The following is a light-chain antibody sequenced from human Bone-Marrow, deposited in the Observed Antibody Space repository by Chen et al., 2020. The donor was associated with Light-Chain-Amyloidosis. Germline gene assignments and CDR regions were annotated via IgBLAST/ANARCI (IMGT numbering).Light chain of an antibody. CDR2: RDT. Sequence: SYELTQPPSVSVSPGQTARITCSGDDLPTKYAYCYQQKPGQAPVLVIHRDTERPSGISERFSGSGSGTTATLTISGVQAEDEADYHCQSADSSGTYEVIFGGGTKLPVL. V-gene: IGLV3-25*03. CDR1: DLPTKY. CDR3: QSADSSGTYEVI. J-gene: IGLJ2*01.